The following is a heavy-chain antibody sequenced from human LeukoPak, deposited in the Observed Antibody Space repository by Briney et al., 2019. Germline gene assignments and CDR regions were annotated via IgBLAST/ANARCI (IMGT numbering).Heavy chain of an antibody. CDR3: AKERTSDYYGMDV. Sequence: GGSLRLSCAASGFTFSSYGMHWVRQAPGKGLDWVAVISYDGSNKYYADSVKGRFPISRDNSTNTLYLQMNSLRAEDTAVYYCAKERTSDYYGMDVWGQGTTVTVSS. V-gene: IGHV3-30*18. CDR2: ISYDGSNK. CDR1: GFTFSSYG. J-gene: IGHJ6*02.